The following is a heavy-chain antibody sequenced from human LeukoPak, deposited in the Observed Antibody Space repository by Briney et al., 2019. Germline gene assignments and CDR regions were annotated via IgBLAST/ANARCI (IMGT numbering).Heavy chain of an antibody. Sequence: PGGSLRLSCAASGFTFSSYAMGWVRQAPGKGLEWVSGISGSGGSTLYADSVKGRFTISRDNSKKTVYLQMNSLRAEDTAVYYCAKDRVAHFFYWYFDLWGRGTLVTVSS. CDR1: GFTFSSYA. CDR3: AKDRVAHFFYWYFDL. V-gene: IGHV3-23*01. CDR2: ISGSGGST. D-gene: IGHD5-12*01. J-gene: IGHJ2*01.